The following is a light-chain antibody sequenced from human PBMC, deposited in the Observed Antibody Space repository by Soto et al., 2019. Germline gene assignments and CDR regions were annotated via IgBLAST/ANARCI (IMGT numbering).Light chain of an antibody. Sequence: IHMTHSLSSLSASLRERFTNNSRASQGISSYLAWYQQKPGKAPKFLIYAASTLQSGVPSRFTGSGSGTDFTLTITSLQPEDFATYYCLQVNSFPLSFGGGTKV. J-gene: IGKJ4*01. CDR3: LQVNSFPLS. V-gene: IGKV1-9*01. CDR2: AAS. CDR1: QGISSY.